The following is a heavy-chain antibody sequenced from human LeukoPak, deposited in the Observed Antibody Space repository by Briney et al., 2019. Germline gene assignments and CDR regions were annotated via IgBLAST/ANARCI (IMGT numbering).Heavy chain of an antibody. D-gene: IGHD6-13*01. Sequence: PSETLSLTCTVSGGSISSYYWSWIRQPPGKGLEWIGYIYYSGSTNYNPFLKSRFTISVDTSKNQFSLKLSSVTAADTAVYYCARVGKGIAAAGTSWGQGTLVTVPS. V-gene: IGHV4-59*01. J-gene: IGHJ4*02. CDR3: ARVGKGIAAAGTS. CDR2: IYYSGST. CDR1: GGSISSYY.